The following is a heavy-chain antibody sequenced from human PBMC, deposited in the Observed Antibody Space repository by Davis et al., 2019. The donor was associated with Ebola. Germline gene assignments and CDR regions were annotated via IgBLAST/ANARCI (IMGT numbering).Heavy chain of an antibody. Sequence: GESLKISCKGSGYSFTSYWISWVRQLPGKGLEWMGRIDPSDSYTNYSPSFQGHVTISADKSISTAYLQWSSLKASDTAMYYCARPVGYYDSSGYPFDAFDIWAKGQWSPSLQ. CDR3: ARPVGYYDSSGYPFDAFDI. V-gene: IGHV5-10-1*01. CDR2: IDPSDSYT. J-gene: IGHJ3*02. CDR1: GYSFTSYW. D-gene: IGHD3-22*01.